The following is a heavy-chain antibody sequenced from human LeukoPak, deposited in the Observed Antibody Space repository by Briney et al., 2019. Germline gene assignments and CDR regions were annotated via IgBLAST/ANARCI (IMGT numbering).Heavy chain of an antibody. CDR3: TTYIIGLF. D-gene: IGHD3-16*01. CDR1: MLILSGSD. Sequence: GGSLRLSCAAGMLILSGSDTQWVRQASGKGLEWVGRITTKAHNYAPAYGASVKGRFTVSRDDSKNTAYLQMNSLKNEDTALYHSTTYIIGLFWAQGTLVTVSS. J-gene: IGHJ4*02. V-gene: IGHV3-73*01. CDR2: ITTKAHNYAP.